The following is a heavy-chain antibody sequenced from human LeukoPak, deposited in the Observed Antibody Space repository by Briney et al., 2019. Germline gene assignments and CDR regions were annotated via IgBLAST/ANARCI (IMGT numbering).Heavy chain of an antibody. CDR2: IYYSGST. CDR3: AREGIAAAGRSGMDV. J-gene: IGHJ6*02. D-gene: IGHD6-13*01. Sequence: PSETLSLTCTVSGGSISSGGYYWSWIRQHPGKGLEWIGYIYYSGSTYYNPSLKSRVTISVDTSKNQFSLKLSSVTAADMAVYYCAREGIAAAGRSGMDVWGQGTTVTVSS. V-gene: IGHV4-31*03. CDR1: GGSISSGGYY.